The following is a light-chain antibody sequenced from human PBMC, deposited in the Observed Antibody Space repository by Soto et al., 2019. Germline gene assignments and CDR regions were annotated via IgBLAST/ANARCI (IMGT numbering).Light chain of an antibody. Sequence: QSALTQPPSASGSPGQSVTISCTGTSSDVGGYNYVSWYQHHPGKAPKLMIYEVSKRPSGVPDRFSGSKSGNTASLTVSGLQAEDEADYYCNSYAEYSWVFGGGTKLTVL. J-gene: IGLJ3*02. CDR1: SSDVGGYNY. CDR3: NSYAEYSWV. CDR2: EVS. V-gene: IGLV2-8*01.